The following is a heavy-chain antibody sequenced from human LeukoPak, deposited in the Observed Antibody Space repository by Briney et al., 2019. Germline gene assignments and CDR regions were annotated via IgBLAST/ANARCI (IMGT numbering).Heavy chain of an antibody. Sequence: SETLSLTCAVYGGSFSGYYWSWIRQPPGKGLEWIGEINHSGSTNYNPSLKSRVTISVDASKNQFSLKLSSVTAADTAVYYCARVSGTGTSFDYWGQGTLVTVSS. CDR2: INHSGST. CDR3: ARVSGTGTSFDY. D-gene: IGHD1-7*01. V-gene: IGHV4-34*01. J-gene: IGHJ4*02. CDR1: GGSFSGYY.